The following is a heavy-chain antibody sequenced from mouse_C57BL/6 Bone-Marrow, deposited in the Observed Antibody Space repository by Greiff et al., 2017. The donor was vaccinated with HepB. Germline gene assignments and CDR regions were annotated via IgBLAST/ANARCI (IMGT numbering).Heavy chain of an antibody. D-gene: IGHD1-1*01. CDR2: IWSGGST. Sequence: QVQLQQSGPGLVQPSQSLSITCTVSGFTLTSYGVHWVRQSPGKGLEWLGVIWSGGSTDYNAAFISRLSISKDNSKSQVFFKMNSLQADDTAIYYCASSITTVVATSSMDYWGQGTSVTVSS. J-gene: IGHJ4*01. CDR1: GFTLTSYG. CDR3: ASSITTVVATSSMDY. V-gene: IGHV2-2*01.